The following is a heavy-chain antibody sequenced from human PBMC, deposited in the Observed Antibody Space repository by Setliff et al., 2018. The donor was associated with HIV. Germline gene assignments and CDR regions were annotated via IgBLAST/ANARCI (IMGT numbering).Heavy chain of an antibody. CDR3: ARWGSGYDSNFDY. Sequence: GGSLRLSCAASGFRFRSYWMSWVRQAPGKGLESVANVKQDGTETLYVDSVKGRFTISRDNANNLVYLQMNSLRVEDTAVYFCARWGSGYDSNFDYWGQGTLVTVSS. J-gene: IGHJ4*02. D-gene: IGHD5-12*01. V-gene: IGHV3-7*01. CDR1: GFRFRSYW. CDR2: VKQDGTET.